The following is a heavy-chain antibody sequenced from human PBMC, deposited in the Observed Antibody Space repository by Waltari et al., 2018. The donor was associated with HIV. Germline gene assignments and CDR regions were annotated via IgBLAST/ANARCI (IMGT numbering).Heavy chain of an antibody. Sequence: EVQLVESGGGLVQPGRSLRLSCTASGFTFGDYAMSWFRQAPGKGLEWVGFIRSKAYGGTTEYAASVKGRFTISRDDSKSIAYLQMNSLKTEYTAVYYCTRGTYYYDSSGYAYFDYWGQGTLVTVSS. V-gene: IGHV3-49*03. J-gene: IGHJ4*02. CDR3: TRGTYYYDSSGYAYFDY. CDR1: GFTFGDYA. CDR2: IRSKAYGGTT. D-gene: IGHD3-22*01.